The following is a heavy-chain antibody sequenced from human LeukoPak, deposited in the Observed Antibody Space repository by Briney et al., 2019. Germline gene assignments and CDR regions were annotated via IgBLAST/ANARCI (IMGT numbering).Heavy chain of an antibody. Sequence: GGSLRLSCAASGFTVSGNYMSWVRQAPGKGLEWVSVIYSGGSTYYADSVKGRFTISRDNSKNTLYLQMNSLRAEDTAVYYCARAATYSNYYFDNWGQGTLVTVSS. V-gene: IGHV3-53*01. J-gene: IGHJ4*02. CDR3: ARAATYSNYYFDN. CDR1: GFTVSGNY. CDR2: IYSGGST. D-gene: IGHD4-11*01.